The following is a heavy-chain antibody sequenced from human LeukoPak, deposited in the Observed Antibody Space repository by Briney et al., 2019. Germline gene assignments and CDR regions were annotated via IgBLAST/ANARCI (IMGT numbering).Heavy chain of an antibody. CDR3: ARHAGPIVLVPAAYFDY. CDR1: GYSFTSYW. J-gene: IGHJ4*02. D-gene: IGHD2-2*01. CDR2: IYPGDSDT. V-gene: IGHV5-51*01. Sequence: GESLKISCKGSGYSFTSYWIGWVRQMPGKGLEWMGIIYPGDSDTRYSPSFQGQVTISADKSISTAYLQWSSLKASDTAMYYCARHAGPIVLVPAAYFDYWGQGTLVTVSS.